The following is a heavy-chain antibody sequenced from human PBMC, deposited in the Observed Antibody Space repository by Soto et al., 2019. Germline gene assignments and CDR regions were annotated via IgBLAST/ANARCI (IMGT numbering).Heavy chain of an antibody. Sequence: EVQLVETGGGLIQRGGSLRLSCEASGFTGSSNYMSWVRQAPGKGLGWVSVIYSGGDTYYADSVRGRFTISRDTSKNTLYLQTNSLRVEHTAMYYCARVRTTIAAVGGSDYWGQGTLVTVAS. D-gene: IGHD6-13*01. V-gene: IGHV3-53*02. CDR1: GFTGSSNY. J-gene: IGHJ4*02. CDR3: ARVRTTIAAVGGSDY. CDR2: IYSGGDT.